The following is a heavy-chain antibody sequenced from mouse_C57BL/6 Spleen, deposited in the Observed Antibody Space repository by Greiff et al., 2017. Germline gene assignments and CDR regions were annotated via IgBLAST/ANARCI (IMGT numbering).Heavy chain of an antibody. V-gene: IGHV1-18*01. D-gene: IGHD2-4*01. CDR3: AREGMIYYDYDGAWFAY. Sequence: VQLQQSGPELVKPGASVKIPCKASGYTFTDYNMDWVKQSHGKSLEWIGDINPNNGGTIYNQKFKGKATLTVDKSSSTAYMELRSLTSEDTAVYYCAREGMIYYDYDGAWFAYWGQGTLVTVSA. J-gene: IGHJ3*01. CDR1: GYTFTDYN. CDR2: INPNNGGT.